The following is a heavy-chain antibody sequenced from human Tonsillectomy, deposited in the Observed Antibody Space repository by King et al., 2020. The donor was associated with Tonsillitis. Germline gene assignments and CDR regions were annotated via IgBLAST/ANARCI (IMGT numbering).Heavy chain of an antibody. D-gene: IGHD6-6*01. Sequence: LQLQESGPGLVKPSETLSLTCTVSGGSISSSSYYWGWIRQPPGKGLEWIGSIYYSGSTHYNPSLKSRVTISVDTSKNQFSLKLSSVTAADTAVYYCARHPERSFFDYWGQGTLVTVSS. V-gene: IGHV4-39*01. CDR2: IYYSGST. J-gene: IGHJ4*02. CDR1: GGSISSSSYY. CDR3: ARHPERSFFDY.